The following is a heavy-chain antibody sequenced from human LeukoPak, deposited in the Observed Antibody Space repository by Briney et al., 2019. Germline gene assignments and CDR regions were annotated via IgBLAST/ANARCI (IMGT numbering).Heavy chain of an antibody. V-gene: IGHV4-34*01. J-gene: IGHJ4*02. CDR1: GGSFSGHY. CDR2: INHRGSI. Sequence: SETVSLTCAVYGGSFSGHYWSWIRQPPGKGLEWIGEINHRGSIHYNPSLESRITISVDTSKSQFSLRLTSVTAADTAVYYCTTTSGKAPIDSWGQGTLVTVSS. CDR3: TTTSGKAPIDS.